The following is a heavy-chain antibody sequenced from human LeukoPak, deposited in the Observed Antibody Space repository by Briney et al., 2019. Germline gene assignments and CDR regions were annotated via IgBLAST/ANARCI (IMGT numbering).Heavy chain of an antibody. V-gene: IGHV1-69*04. Sequence: SVKVSCKASGGTFSSYAISWVRQAPGQGLEWMGRIIPILGIANYAQKFQGRVTITADKSTSTAYMELSSLRSEDTAVYYCARDSSSWSYYYYYYGMDVWGQGTTVTVSS. J-gene: IGHJ6*02. D-gene: IGHD6-13*01. CDR3: ARDSSSWSYYYYYYGMDV. CDR2: IIPILGIA. CDR1: GGTFSSYA.